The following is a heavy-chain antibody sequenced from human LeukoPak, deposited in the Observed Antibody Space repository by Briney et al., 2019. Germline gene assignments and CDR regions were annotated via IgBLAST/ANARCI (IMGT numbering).Heavy chain of an antibody. CDR1: GGSFSGYY. Sequence: SETLSLTCAVYGGSFSGYYWSWIRQPPGKGLGWIGEINHSGSTYYNPSLKSRVTISVDTSKNQFSLKLSSVTAADTAMYYCARVDRHLGIRHFFDYWGQGTLVTVSS. J-gene: IGHJ4*02. D-gene: IGHD7-27*01. CDR2: INHSGST. CDR3: ARVDRHLGIRHFFDY. V-gene: IGHV4-34*01.